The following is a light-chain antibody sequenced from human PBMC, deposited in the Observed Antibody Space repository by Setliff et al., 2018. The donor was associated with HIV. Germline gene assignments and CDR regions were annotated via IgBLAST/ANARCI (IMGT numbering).Light chain of an antibody. CDR2: DVS. CDR3: TSYTSSFTYV. CDR1: SSDVGSYNL. V-gene: IGLV2-14*02. Sequence: QSALTQPASVSGSPGQSITISCTGTSSDVGSYNLVSWYQQHPGKAPKLMIFDVSRRPSRVSNRFSGSKSGNTASLTISGLQAEDEADYYCTSYTSSFTYVFGSGTKVTVL. J-gene: IGLJ1*01.